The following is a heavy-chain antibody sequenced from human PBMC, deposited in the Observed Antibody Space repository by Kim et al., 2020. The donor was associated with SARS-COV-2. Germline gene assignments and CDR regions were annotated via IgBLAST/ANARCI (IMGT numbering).Heavy chain of an antibody. D-gene: IGHD5-18*01. J-gene: IGHJ6*02. V-gene: IGHV1-69*04. CDR1: GGTFSSYA. CDR2: IIPILGIA. CDR3: ARGKTGYSYGYPGGNYYYYGIDV. Sequence: SVKVSCKASGGTFSSYAISWVRQAPGQGLEWMGRIIPILGIANYAQKFQGRVTITADKSTSTAYMELSSLRSEDTAVYYCARGKTGYSYGYPGGNYYYYGIDVWGQGTTVTVSS.